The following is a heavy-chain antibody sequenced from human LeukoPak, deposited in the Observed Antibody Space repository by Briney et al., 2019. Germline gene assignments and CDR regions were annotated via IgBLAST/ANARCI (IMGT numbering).Heavy chain of an antibody. Sequence: SETMSLTCAVSGGSISSGGYSWSWIRQPPGKGLEWIGYIYHSGSTYYNPSLKSRVTISVDRSKNQFSLKLSSVTAADKAVYYCARVRDCSSTSCAPGDNWFDPWGQGTLVTVSS. CDR2: IYHSGST. V-gene: IGHV4-30-2*01. D-gene: IGHD2-2*01. J-gene: IGHJ5*02. CDR3: ARVRDCSSTSCAPGDNWFDP. CDR1: GGSISSGGYS.